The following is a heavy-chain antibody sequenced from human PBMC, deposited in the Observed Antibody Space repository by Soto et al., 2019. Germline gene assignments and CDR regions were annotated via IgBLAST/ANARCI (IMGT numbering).Heavy chain of an antibody. D-gene: IGHD3-22*01. J-gene: IGHJ4*02. CDR2: ISWNGGRI. Sequence: EVQLLESGGDLIQPGGSLRLSCAASGFTYDDHAMHWVRQAPGKGLEWVSGISWNGGRIAYAASVKGRFTISRDNAKNSLYLEMNSLRAEDTALYYCAKARATMIVVANFDYWGQGILVTVSS. CDR1: GFTYDDHA. CDR3: AKARATMIVVANFDY. V-gene: IGHV3-9*01.